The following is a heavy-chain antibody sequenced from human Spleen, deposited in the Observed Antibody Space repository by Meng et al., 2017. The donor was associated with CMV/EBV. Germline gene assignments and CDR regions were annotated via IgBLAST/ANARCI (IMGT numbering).Heavy chain of an antibody. CDR2: ITGSGRGT. J-gene: IGHJ4*02. CDR1: GFTFSSSA. CDR3: VGFTFGGTFDY. V-gene: IGHV3-23*01. D-gene: IGHD3-16*01. Sequence: SCAASGFTFSSSAMSWVRQAPGKGLEWVSGITGSGRGTYYTDSVKGRFTISRDNSKNTLYLQMNSLRAEETAVYFCVGFTFGGTFDYWGQGTLVTVSS.